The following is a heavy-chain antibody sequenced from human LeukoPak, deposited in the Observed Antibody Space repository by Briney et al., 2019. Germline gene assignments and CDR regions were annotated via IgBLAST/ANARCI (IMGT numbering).Heavy chain of an antibody. CDR1: GFTFSSCS. Sequence: PGGSLRLSCAASGFTFSSCSMNWVRQAPGKGLEWVACISSSSSYIYYADSVKGRFTISRNNAKNSLYLQMNSLRAEDTALYYCAKDIAVAGTRGFDYWGQGTLVTVSS. J-gene: IGHJ4*02. V-gene: IGHV3-21*04. CDR2: ISSSSSYI. CDR3: AKDIAVAGTRGFDY. D-gene: IGHD6-19*01.